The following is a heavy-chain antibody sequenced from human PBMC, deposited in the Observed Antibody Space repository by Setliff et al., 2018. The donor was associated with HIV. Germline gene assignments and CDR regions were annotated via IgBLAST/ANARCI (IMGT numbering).Heavy chain of an antibody. CDR1: GGSISSGSYY. Sequence: SETLSLTCTVSGGSISSGSYYWSWIRQPAGKGLEWIGRIYTSGRTNYNPSLTSRVTISIDMSKNQFSLKLSSVTAADTAVYYCARADSSAFRERFKWFDPWGQGTLVTVSS. V-gene: IGHV4-61*02. CDR2: IYTSGRT. J-gene: IGHJ5*02. CDR3: ARADSSAFRERFKWFDP. D-gene: IGHD3-22*01.